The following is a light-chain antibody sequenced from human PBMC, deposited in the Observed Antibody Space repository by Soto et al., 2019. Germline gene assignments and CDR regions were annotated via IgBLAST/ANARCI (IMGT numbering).Light chain of an antibody. CDR3: QQANSFPIT. V-gene: IGKV1-12*01. CDR2: VAS. Sequence: DIQMTQSQSFVSASVGDRVTITCRASQPIRNWLAWYQQKPGKAPKLLIYVASALHSGVPSRFSGSGAGTEFTRTISSLQPEDVATYECQQANSFPITFGQGTRLQSK. J-gene: IGKJ5*01. CDR1: QPIRNW.